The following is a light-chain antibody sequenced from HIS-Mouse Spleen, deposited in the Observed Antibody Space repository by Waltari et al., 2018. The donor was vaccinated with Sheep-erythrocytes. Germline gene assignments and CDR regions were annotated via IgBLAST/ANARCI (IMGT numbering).Light chain of an antibody. CDR1: SSDVGGYTY. CDR3: SSYTSSSTWV. J-gene: IGLJ3*02. Sequence: QSALTQPASVSGSPGQSITISCPGTSSDVGGYTYVSCYQQHPGKAPKLMIYDVSNRPSGVSNRFSGSKSGNTASLTISGLQAEDEADYYCSSYTSSSTWVFGGGTKLTVL. CDR2: DVS. V-gene: IGLV2-14*03.